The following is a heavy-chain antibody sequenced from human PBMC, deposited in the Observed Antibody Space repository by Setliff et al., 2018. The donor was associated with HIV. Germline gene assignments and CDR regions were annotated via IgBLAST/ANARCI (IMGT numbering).Heavy chain of an antibody. CDR3: ARGALLAVFDFDH. V-gene: IGHV1-69-2*01. CDR1: GYTFTDYY. D-gene: IGHD2-21*01. J-gene: IGHJ4*01. Sequence: GASVKVSCKASGYTFTDYYMHWVKQAPGKGPEWMGRVDPEDGETIYAEKFQGRVTITADTSTDTDYMELSRLRSDDTAVYFCARGALLAVFDFDHWGHGTLVTVSS. CDR2: VDPEDGET.